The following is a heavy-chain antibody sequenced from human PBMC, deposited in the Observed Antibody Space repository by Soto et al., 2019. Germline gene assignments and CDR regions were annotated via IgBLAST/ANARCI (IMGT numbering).Heavy chain of an antibody. J-gene: IGHJ5*02. CDR3: ARTDILTGYYTPGWFDP. D-gene: IGHD3-9*01. V-gene: IGHV4-31*03. Sequence: SETLSLTCTVSGGSISSGGYYWSWIRQHPGKGLEWIGYIYYSGSTYYNPSLKSRVTISVDTSKNQFSLKLSSVAAADTAVYCCARTDILTGYYTPGWFDPWGQGTLVTVSS. CDR1: GGSISSGGYY. CDR2: IYYSGST.